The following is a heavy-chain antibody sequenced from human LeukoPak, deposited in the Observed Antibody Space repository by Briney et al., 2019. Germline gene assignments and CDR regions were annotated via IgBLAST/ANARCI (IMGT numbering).Heavy chain of an antibody. CDR2: VSWNSGSI. CDR1: GFTFDEYA. CDR3: AKDTAAGLSNYFDY. Sequence: PGGSLRLSCAATGFTFDEYAMHWVRQAPGKGLEWVSGVSWNSGSIAYADSVKGRFTISRDNAKNSLYPQMNSLRADGMALYFCAKDTAAGLSNYFDYWGQGTLVTVSS. J-gene: IGHJ4*02. D-gene: IGHD6-13*01. V-gene: IGHV3-9*03.